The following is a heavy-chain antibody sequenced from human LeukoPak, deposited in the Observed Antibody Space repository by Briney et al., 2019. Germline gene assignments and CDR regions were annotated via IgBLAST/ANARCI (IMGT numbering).Heavy chain of an antibody. J-gene: IGHJ4*02. CDR3: ARARSSSGWYEDY. D-gene: IGHD6-19*01. Sequence: GGSLRLSCAASGFTFSRYAMNWVRQAPGKGLEWVSSISSSSSYIYYADSVKGRFTISRDNAKNSLYLQMNSLRAEDTAVYYCARARSSSGWYEDYWGQGTLVTVSS. CDR1: GFTFSRYA. CDR2: ISSSSSYI. V-gene: IGHV3-21*01.